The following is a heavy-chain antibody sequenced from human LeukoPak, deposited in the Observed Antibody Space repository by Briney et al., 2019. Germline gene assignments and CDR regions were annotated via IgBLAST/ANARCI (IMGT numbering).Heavy chain of an antibody. CDR2: ISAYNGNT. V-gene: IGHV1-18*01. Sequence: ASVKVSCKASGYTFTSYGISWVRQAPGQGMEWMGWISAYNGNTNYAQKLQARVTMTTDTSTSTAYMELRSLRSDDTAVYYCALSGSYAPFDYWGQGTLVTVSS. D-gene: IGHD1-26*01. J-gene: IGHJ4*02. CDR1: GYTFTSYG. CDR3: ALSGSYAPFDY.